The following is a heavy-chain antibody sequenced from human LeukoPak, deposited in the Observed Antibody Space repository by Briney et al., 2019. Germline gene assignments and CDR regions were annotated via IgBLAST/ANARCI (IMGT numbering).Heavy chain of an antibody. V-gene: IGHV3-53*01. J-gene: IGHJ1*01. CDR1: GFAVSSNH. Sequence: GGSLRLSCAASGFAVSSNHMNWVRQAPGKGLEWVSVIFNGGSTYYADSVKGRFTISRDNSKDTLYLQMNSLRAEDTAVYYCATSIVGLTYDEHFQHWGQGTLVTVSS. CDR2: IFNGGST. CDR3: ATSIVGLTYDEHFQH. D-gene: IGHD1-26*01.